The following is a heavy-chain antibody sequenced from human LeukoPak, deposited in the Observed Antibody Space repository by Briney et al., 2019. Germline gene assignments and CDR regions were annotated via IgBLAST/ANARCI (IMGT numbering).Heavy chain of an antibody. V-gene: IGHV1-46*03. CDR3: ARYYCSSASCPYYYYYMDV. CDR2: INPSGGST. J-gene: IGHJ6*03. CDR1: GYTFTSYY. D-gene: IGHD2-2*01. Sequence: ASVKVSCKASGYTFTSYYMHWVRHAPGQGLEWMGIINPSGGSTSYAQKFQGRVTMTRDTSTSTVYMELSSLRSEDTAVYYCARYYCSSASCPYYYYYMDVWGKGTSVTVSS.